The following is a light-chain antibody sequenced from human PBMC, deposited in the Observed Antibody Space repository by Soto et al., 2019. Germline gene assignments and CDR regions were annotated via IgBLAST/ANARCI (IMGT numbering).Light chain of an antibody. CDR1: QSVFYSSNNKNY. V-gene: IGKV4-1*01. J-gene: IGKJ4*01. CDR2: WAS. CDR3: QQYYSTPPLT. Sequence: DIVMTQSPDSLAVSLGERATINCKSSQSVFYSSNNKNYLAWYQQKPGQPPKLLIYWASTREYGVPDRFSGSGSGTDVAHTISSLQAEDVAVYYCQQYYSTPPLTFGGGTKVEIK.